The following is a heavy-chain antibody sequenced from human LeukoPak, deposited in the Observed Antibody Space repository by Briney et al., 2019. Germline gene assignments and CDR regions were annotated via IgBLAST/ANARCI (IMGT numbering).Heavy chain of an antibody. V-gene: IGHV1-2*04. D-gene: IGHD3-10*01. CDR2: INPSSGGT. CDR3: ARDQRRSDYYGSGSYYPDAFDI. CDR1: GYTFTSYG. Sequence: GASVKVSCKASGYTFTSYGISWVRQAPGQGLEWMGWINPSSGGTNFAQKFQGWVTMTRDTSISTAYMELSRLRSDDTAVYYCARDQRRSDYYGSGSYYPDAFDIWGQGTMVTVSS. J-gene: IGHJ3*02.